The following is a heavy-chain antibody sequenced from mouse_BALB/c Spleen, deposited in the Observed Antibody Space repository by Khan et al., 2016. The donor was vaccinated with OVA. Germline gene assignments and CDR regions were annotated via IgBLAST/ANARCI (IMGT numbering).Heavy chain of an antibody. J-gene: IGHJ4*01. D-gene: IGHD4-1*01. V-gene: IGHV9-2-1*01. CDR1: GYTFTDYS. CDR3: AFNWDYAMDY. CDR2: INTETGEP. Sequence: QIQLVQSGPELKKPGETVKISCKASGYTFTDYSMHWVKQAPGKGLKWMGWINTETGEPTYADDFKGRFAFSLETSASPAYLQINNLKNEDTATYFCAFNWDYAMDYWGQGPSVTVSS.